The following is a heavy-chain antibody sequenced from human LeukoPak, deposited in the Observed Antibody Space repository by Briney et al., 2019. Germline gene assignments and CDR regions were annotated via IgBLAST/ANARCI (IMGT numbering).Heavy chain of an antibody. CDR2: ISWNSGSI. CDR3: ARARPFDI. D-gene: IGHD6-25*01. CDR1: GFTFDDYA. Sequence: GGSLRLSCAASGFTFDDYAMHWVRQAPGKGLEWVSGISWNSGSIGYADSVKGRFTISRDNAKNTLYLQMNSLRAEDTAVYYCARARPFDIWGQGTMVTVSS. V-gene: IGHV3-9*01. J-gene: IGHJ3*02.